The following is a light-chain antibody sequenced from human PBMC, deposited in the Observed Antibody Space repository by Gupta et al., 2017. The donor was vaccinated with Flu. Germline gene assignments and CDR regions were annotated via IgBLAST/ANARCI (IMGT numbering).Light chain of an antibody. Sequence: GTTARTTWGGNNIASKTVHWYQQKPAQAPQLLVNDDSDRHSGIPERFSGANSGNKATLTTSRVEAGDEADDYCQLWDRSSDRGVFGGGTKLTVL. V-gene: IGLV3-21*03. J-gene: IGLJ3*02. CDR3: QLWDRSSDRGV. CDR1: NIASKT. CDR2: DDS.